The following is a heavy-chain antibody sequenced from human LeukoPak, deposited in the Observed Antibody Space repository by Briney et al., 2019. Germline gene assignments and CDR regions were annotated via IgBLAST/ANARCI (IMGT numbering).Heavy chain of an antibody. D-gene: IGHD2-21*01. CDR1: GFTFRYYY. V-gene: IGHV3-11*01. J-gene: IGHJ3*02. CDR3: AREPLAYCGGDCYETHAFDI. Sequence: GGSLRLSCAASGFTFRYYYMIGLRQAPGKGGDGVSYISSSWRTLYYAHAVKGRFTISRDNTKNSLYLQMNSLRAEDTAVYYCAREPLAYCGGDCYETHAFDIWGQGTMVTVSS. CDR2: ISSSWRTL.